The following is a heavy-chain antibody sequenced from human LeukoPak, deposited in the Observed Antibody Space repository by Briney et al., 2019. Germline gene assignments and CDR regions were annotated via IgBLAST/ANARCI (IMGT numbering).Heavy chain of an antibody. CDR3: ARVYCSSTSCYYYWFDP. V-gene: IGHV1-2*02. CDR1: GYTFTGYY. D-gene: IGHD2-2*01. Sequence: ASVKVSCTASGYTFTGYYMHWVRQAPGPGLEWMGWINPNSGGTNYAQKFQGRVTMTRDTSISTAYLELSRLRSDDTAVYYCARVYCSSTSCYYYWFDPWGQGTLVTVSS. CDR2: INPNSGGT. J-gene: IGHJ5*02.